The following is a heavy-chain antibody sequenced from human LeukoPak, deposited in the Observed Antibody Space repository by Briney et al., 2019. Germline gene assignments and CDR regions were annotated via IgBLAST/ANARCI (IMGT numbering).Heavy chain of an antibody. J-gene: IGHJ4*02. D-gene: IGHD5-12*01. CDR2: IYSGGST. Sequence: GGSLRLSCAASGFTVSSNYMSWVRQAPGKGLEWVSVIYSGGSTYYADSVKGRFTISRDNSKNTLYLQMNSLRAEDTAVYYCARLSGYDFGIFFDYWGQGTLVTVSS. V-gene: IGHV3-53*05. CDR1: GFTVSSNY. CDR3: ARLSGYDFGIFFDY.